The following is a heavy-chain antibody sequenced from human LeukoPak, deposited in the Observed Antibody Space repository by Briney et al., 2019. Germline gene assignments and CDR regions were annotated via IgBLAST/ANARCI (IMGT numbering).Heavy chain of an antibody. V-gene: IGHV3-23*01. J-gene: IGHJ4*02. Sequence: PGGPLRLSCAASGFTFSSYAMSWVRQAPGKGLEWVSAISGSGGSTYYADSVKGRFTISRDNSKNTLYLQMNSLRAEDTAVYYCAKLEYYGSGSHTDYWGQGTLVTVSS. CDR1: GFTFSSYA. CDR2: ISGSGGST. D-gene: IGHD3-10*01. CDR3: AKLEYYGSGSHTDY.